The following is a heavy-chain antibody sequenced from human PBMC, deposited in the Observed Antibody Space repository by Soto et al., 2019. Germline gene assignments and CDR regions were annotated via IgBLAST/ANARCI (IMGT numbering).Heavy chain of an antibody. D-gene: IGHD5-12*01. CDR2: IYYSGST. J-gene: IGHJ4*02. CDR1: GGSISSGGYY. Sequence: SETLSLTCTVSGGSISSGGYYWSWIRQHPGKGLEWIGYIYYSGSTYYNPSLKSRVTISVDTSKNQFSLKLSSVTAADTAVYYCAREPRRGYSGSFDYWGQGTLVTVSS. CDR3: AREPRRGYSGSFDY. V-gene: IGHV4-31*03.